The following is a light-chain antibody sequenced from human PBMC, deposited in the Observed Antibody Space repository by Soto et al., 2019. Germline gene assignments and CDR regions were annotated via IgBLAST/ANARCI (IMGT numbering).Light chain of an antibody. Sequence: QSALTQPASVSGSPGQSITISCTGTSADVGGYNFVSWYQQHPGKAPKLIIYEVSNRPSGVSDRFSGSKSDNTASLTISGLQAEDEADYYCSSYTSTTTPLVFGGGTKLTV. CDR2: EVS. J-gene: IGLJ3*02. CDR1: SADVGGYNF. V-gene: IGLV2-14*01. CDR3: SSYTSTTTPLV.